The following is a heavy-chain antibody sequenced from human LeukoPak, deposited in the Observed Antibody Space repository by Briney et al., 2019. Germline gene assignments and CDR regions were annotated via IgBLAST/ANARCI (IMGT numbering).Heavy chain of an antibody. D-gene: IGHD2-2*01. CDR3: ARGLLGEADCSSTSCYGTDFDY. V-gene: IGHV4-34*01. Sequence: SETLSLTCAVYGGSFSGYYWSWIRQPPGKGLEWIGEINHSGSTNYNPSLKSRVTISVDTSKNQFSLKLSSVTAADTAVYYGARGLLGEADCSSTSCYGTDFDYWGQGTLVTVSS. J-gene: IGHJ4*02. CDR1: GGSFSGYY. CDR2: INHSGST.